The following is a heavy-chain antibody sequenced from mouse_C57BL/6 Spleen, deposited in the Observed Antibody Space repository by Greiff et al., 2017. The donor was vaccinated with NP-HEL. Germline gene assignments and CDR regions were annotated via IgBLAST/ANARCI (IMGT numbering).Heavy chain of an antibody. CDR1: GYTFTSYW. J-gene: IGHJ2*01. CDR2: IHPNSGST. Sequence: QVQLKQPGAELVKPGASVKLSCKASGYTFTSYWMHWVKQRPGQGLEWIGMIHPNSGSTNYNEKFKSKATLTVDKSSSTAYMQLSSLTSEDSAVYYCARRGDSYYFDYWGQGTTLTVSS. CDR3: ARRGDSYYFDY. V-gene: IGHV1-64*01. D-gene: IGHD2-13*01.